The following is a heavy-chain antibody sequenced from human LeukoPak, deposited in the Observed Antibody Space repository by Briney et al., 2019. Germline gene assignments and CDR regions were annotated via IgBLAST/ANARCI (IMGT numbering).Heavy chain of an antibody. V-gene: IGHV1-2*06. Sequence: ASVKVSCKASGYTFIGYYMHWVRQAPGQGLEWVGRINPNSGGTNYAQKFQGRVTMTRDTSISTAYMELSRLRSDDTAVYYCARADCSSTSCLNAFDIWGQGTMVTVSS. CDR3: ARADCSSTSCLNAFDI. D-gene: IGHD2-2*01. J-gene: IGHJ3*02. CDR1: GYTFIGYY. CDR2: INPNSGGT.